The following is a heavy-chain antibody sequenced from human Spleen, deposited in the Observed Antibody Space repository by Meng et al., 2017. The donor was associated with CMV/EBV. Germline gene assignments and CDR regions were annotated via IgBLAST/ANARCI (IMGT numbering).Heavy chain of an antibody. CDR2: IKQDGSEK. CDR1: RFTFRTYW. V-gene: IGHV3-7*01. Sequence: GESLKISCEAPRFTFRTYWMSWVRQAPGKGLEWVANIKQDGSEKYYVDSVKGRFTISRDSAKNSLHLQMNILRAEDTAVYYCARVGYCTSNSCYTGCNYGMDVWGQGTTVTVSS. CDR3: ARVGYCTSNSCYTGCNYGMDV. D-gene: IGHD2-2*02. J-gene: IGHJ6*02.